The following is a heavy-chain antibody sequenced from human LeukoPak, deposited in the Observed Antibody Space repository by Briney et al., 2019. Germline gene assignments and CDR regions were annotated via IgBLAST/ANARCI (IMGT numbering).Heavy chain of an antibody. CDR2: IRFDGDSK. D-gene: IGHD4-17*01. V-gene: IGHV3-30*02. J-gene: IGHJ5*02. CDR3: VKDNMESTVNWFDP. Sequence: PGGSLRLSCAASGFTFRSSGMHWVRQAPGKGLEWVAFIRFDGDSKYYADSVKGRFTVSRDNAKNTLFLQMNSLRPEDTALYYCVKDNMESTVNWFDPWGQGALVTVAS. CDR1: GFTFRSSG.